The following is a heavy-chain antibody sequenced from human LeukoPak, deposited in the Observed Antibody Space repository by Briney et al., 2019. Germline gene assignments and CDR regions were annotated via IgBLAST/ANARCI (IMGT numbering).Heavy chain of an antibody. CDR2: ISGDADST. CDR1: GFSFSSCA. Sequence: GGSLRLSCAASGFSFSSCAMGWVRQAPGKGPDWVSSISGDADSTYYADSVKGRFTISRDNSKNTLYLQINSLRVEDTAIYYCVKAREYSGHDPVGAYWGQGALVTVSS. CDR3: VKAREYSGHDPVGAY. J-gene: IGHJ4*02. D-gene: IGHD5-12*01. V-gene: IGHV3-23*01.